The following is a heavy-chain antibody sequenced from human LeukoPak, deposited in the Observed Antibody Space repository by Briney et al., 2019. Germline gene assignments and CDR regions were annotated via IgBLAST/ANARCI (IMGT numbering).Heavy chain of an antibody. V-gene: IGHV4-39*02. CDR3: ARDREVGATGYYFDY. D-gene: IGHD1-26*01. Sequence: PSETLSLTCTVSGGSIISNSYYWGWIREPPGKRLEWLGSIYYTGSTYYNASLKSRVTISLDTSKNHFSLRLSSVTAADTAVYYCARDREVGATGYYFDYWGQGTLVTVSS. CDR1: GGSIISNSYY. J-gene: IGHJ4*02. CDR2: IYYTGST.